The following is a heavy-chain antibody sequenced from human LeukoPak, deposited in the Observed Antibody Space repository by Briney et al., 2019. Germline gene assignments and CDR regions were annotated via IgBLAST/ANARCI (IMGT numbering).Heavy chain of an antibody. J-gene: IGHJ4*02. CDR3: ARTQSPFYAIDY. Sequence: PSETLSLTCTVSGGSISSGGYYWSWIRQHPGKGLEWIGYIYYSGSTYYNPSLKSRVTISVDTSKNQFSLKLSSVTAADTAVYYCARTQSPFYAIDYWGQGTLVTVSS. D-gene: IGHD3-16*01. CDR2: IYYSGST. CDR1: GGSISSGGYY. V-gene: IGHV4-31*03.